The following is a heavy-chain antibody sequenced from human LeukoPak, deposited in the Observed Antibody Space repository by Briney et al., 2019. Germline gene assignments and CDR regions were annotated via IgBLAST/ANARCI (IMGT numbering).Heavy chain of an antibody. CDR1: GFTFSSYW. J-gene: IGHJ4*02. CDR2: INSDGSSI. CDR3: AREGRYSGYDFDC. V-gene: IGHV3-74*01. D-gene: IGHD5-12*01. Sequence: PGGSLRLSCAASGFTFSSYWMHWVRQAPGKGLGWVSRINSDGSSINYADSVKGRFTISSDTAKNTQYLRMSRLRVYATAVYYGAREGRYSGYDFDCWGQGTMVTVSS.